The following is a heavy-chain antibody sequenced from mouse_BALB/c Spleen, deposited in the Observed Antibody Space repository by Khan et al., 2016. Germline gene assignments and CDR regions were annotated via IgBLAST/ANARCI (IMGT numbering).Heavy chain of an antibody. J-gene: IGHJ2*01. D-gene: IGHD4-1*02. V-gene: IGHV3-2*02. CDR3: ASRNWDFDY. Sequence: EVQLQESGPGLVKPSQSLSLTCTVTGYSITSDYAWNWIRQFPGNNLEWMGYISYSGSTSYKPSLKSRISITRDTSKNQFFLQLNSVTTEDTATXYCASRNWDFDYWGQGTTLTVSS. CDR2: ISYSGST. CDR1: GYSITSDYA.